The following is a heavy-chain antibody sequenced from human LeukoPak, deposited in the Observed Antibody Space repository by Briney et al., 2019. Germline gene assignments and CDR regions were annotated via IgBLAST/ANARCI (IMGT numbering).Heavy chain of an antibody. CDR3: THSGSYSLDAFDI. CDR1: GFTFSNAW. V-gene: IGHV3-15*04. Sequence: GGSLRLSCAVSGFTFSNAWMSWVRQAPGGGLEWVGRIESKTDGGTTDYAAPVKGRFTISRDDSKNMLYLQMNSLKTEDTAVYYCTHSGSYSLDAFDIWGQGTMVTVSS. J-gene: IGHJ3*02. CDR2: IESKTDGGTT. D-gene: IGHD1-26*01.